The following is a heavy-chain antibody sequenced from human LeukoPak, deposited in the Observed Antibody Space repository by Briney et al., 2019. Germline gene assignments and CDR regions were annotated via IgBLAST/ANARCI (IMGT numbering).Heavy chain of an antibody. Sequence: LSLTCTVSGGSISSGDYYWSWVRQAPGKGLEWVSAISGSGGSTYYADSVKGRFTISRDNSKNTLYLQMNSLRAEDTAVYYCAKVPYSSSLGIGDWFDPWGQGTLVTVSS. CDR3: AKVPYSSSLGIGDWFDP. CDR1: GGSISSGDYY. CDR2: ISGSGGST. J-gene: IGHJ5*02. D-gene: IGHD6-13*01. V-gene: IGHV3-23*01.